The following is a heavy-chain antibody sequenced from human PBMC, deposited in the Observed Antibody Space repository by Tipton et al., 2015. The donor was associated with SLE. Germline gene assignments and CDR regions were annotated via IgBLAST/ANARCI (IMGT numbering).Heavy chain of an antibody. V-gene: IGHV4-61*02. CDR3: ARNDNWNDPGWWFDP. Sequence: LRLSCTVSGDSISSGTSYWRWLRQPAGKALEWIGRISISGSTDYNPSLESRVTISVDMSKNQFSLKLSSVTAADTAVYYCARNDNWNDPGWWFDPWGQGTLVTVSS. CDR2: ISISGST. CDR1: GDSISSGTSY. J-gene: IGHJ5*02. D-gene: IGHD1-20*01.